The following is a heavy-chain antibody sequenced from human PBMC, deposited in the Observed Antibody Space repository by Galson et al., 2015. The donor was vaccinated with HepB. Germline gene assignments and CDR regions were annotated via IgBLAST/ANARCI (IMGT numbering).Heavy chain of an antibody. CDR1: TFIFSTYS. Sequence: SLRLSCAASTFIFSTYSMNWVRQAPGMGLEWLSYISASGTTIYYADSVKGRSTISRDNAKNSLYLQMNSLRPEDTAVYFCVFLRGNDLKPLDYWGQGILVTVSS. J-gene: IGHJ4*02. V-gene: IGHV3-48*03. CDR2: ISASGTTI. D-gene: IGHD5-12*01. CDR3: VFLRGNDLKPLDY.